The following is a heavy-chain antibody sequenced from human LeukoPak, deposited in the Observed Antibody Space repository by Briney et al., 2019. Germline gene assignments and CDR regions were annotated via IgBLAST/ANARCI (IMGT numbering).Heavy chain of an antibody. CDR2: ISYDGTNK. J-gene: IGHJ3*02. Sequence: GGPLRLSCAASGFTFSSYGMQWVRQAPGKWREWVALISYDGTNKYYADSVKGRFTISRDNSKNTLYLQMNSLRPEDTALYYCAKEPTGGFDIWGQGTMVTVSS. D-gene: IGHD2-8*02. V-gene: IGHV3-30*18. CDR3: AKEPTGGFDI. CDR1: GFTFSSYG.